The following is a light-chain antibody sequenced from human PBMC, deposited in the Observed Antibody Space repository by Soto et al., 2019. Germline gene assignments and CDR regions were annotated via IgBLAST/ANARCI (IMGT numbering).Light chain of an antibody. CDR3: QQSDSTPYT. CDR2: AAS. J-gene: IGKJ2*01. CDR1: QSISSY. Sequence: DIQMTQSPSSLSASVGDRVTITCRASQSISSYLNWYQQKPGKAPKLLIYAASSLQSGVPSRCSGSGAWTDFTLTISSLQPEDFATYYCQQSDSTPYTFGQGTKLEIK. V-gene: IGKV1-39*01.